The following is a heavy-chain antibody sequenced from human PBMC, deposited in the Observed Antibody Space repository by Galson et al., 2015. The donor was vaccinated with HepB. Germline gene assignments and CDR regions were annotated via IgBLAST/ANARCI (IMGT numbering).Heavy chain of an antibody. CDR2: ISYEGRNI. CDR3: ARVVVLSGTHLGEEDLDA. J-gene: IGHJ5*02. V-gene: IGHV3-30*04. Sequence: SLRLSCAASGLRFDAYAMHWVRQAPGKGLEWLSLISYEGRNIHYADSVRGRFTISRDNSKNMVYLQMNSLRPDDTAVYYCARVVVLSGTHLGEEDLDAWGQGVLVTVSS. D-gene: IGHD3-3*01. CDR1: GLRFDAYA.